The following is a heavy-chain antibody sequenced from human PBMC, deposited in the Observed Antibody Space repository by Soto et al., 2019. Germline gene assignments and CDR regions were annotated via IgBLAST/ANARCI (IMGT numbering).Heavy chain of an antibody. CDR3: ARADLVCSGGSCPLDDY. Sequence: ASVKVSCKASGYTFTSYGISWVRQAPGQGLEWMGWISAYNGNTNYAQKLQGRVTMTTDTSTSTAYMELRSLRSDDTAVYYCARADLVCSGGSCPLDDYWGQGTLVTVSS. V-gene: IGHV1-18*01. CDR1: GYTFTSYG. J-gene: IGHJ4*02. CDR2: ISAYNGNT. D-gene: IGHD2-15*01.